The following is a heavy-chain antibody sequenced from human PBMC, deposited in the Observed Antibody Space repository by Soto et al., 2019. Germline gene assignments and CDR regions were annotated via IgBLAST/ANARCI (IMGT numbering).Heavy chain of an antibody. CDR2: IRSKANNYAT. D-gene: IGHD2-8*01. CDR3: TRLDAMVADDDDYMDV. V-gene: IGHV3-73*01. Sequence: EVQLVESGGDLVQTGGSLKLSCAASGFTFSDSVMHWVRQASGKGLEWVGRIRSKANNYATTYAASVKGRFTISRDDSKNMAYLQMNSLKTEDTAVYYCTRLDAMVADDDDYMDVWGKGTTVTVSS. J-gene: IGHJ6*03. CDR1: GFTFSDSV.